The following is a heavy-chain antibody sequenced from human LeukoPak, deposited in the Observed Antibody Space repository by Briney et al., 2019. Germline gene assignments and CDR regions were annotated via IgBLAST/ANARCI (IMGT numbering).Heavy chain of an antibody. CDR2: ISGSGGST. D-gene: IGHD3-22*01. Sequence: GGSLRLSWAAAGFTFSSYAMSWVRQPAGKGLEWVSAISGSGGSTYYADSVEGWPTTSRDNSKNRLYLRMNSLRAEDTAVDYCAKISGYYFGDFDYWGQGTLVTVSS. CDR3: AKISGYYFGDFDY. V-gene: IGHV3-23*01. J-gene: IGHJ4*02. CDR1: GFTFSSYA.